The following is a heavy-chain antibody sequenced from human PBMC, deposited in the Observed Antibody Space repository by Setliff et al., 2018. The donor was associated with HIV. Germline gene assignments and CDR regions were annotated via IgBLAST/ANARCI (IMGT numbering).Heavy chain of an antibody. J-gene: IGHJ4*02. Sequence: SETLSLTCAVYGGSFSGYYWSWIRQPPGKGLEWVGEINHSGSTNYNPSLKSRVTISVDTSKNQFSLKLSSVTAADTDVYYCARGVRHRIAAAGRPLYYFDYWGQGTLVTVSS. CDR2: INHSGST. CDR3: ARGVRHRIAAAGRPLYYFDY. CDR1: GGSFSGYY. V-gene: IGHV4-34*01. D-gene: IGHD6-13*01.